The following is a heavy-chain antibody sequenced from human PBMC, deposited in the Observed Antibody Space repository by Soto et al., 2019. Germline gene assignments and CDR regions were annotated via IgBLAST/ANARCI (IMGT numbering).Heavy chain of an antibody. CDR2: ISGSGGST. Sequence: EVQLLESGGGLVQPGGSLRLSCAASGFTFSSYAMSWVRQAPGKGLEWVSAISGSGGSTYYADSVKGRFTISRDNSKNTLYLQTNSLRADDTAVYYCAKDTGATWRAAHAFDIWGQGTMVTVSS. J-gene: IGHJ3*02. D-gene: IGHD1-26*01. V-gene: IGHV3-23*01. CDR1: GFTFSSYA. CDR3: AKDTGATWRAAHAFDI.